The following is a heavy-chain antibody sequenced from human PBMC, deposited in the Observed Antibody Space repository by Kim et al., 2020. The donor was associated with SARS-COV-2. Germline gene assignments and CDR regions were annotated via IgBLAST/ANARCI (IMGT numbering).Heavy chain of an antibody. D-gene: IGHD3-10*01. V-gene: IGHV3-30*03. Sequence: GGSLRLSCAVSGFSFSRSGMHWVRQAPGKGLEWVAIISYDGSNKEYTDSVKGRLTISRDDAKNTLYLQMNSLREEDTAVYYCVARSMVRGAGYGMDVWGQGTTVTVSS. CDR3: VARSMVRGAGYGMDV. CDR1: GFSFSRSG. CDR2: ISYDGSNK. J-gene: IGHJ6*02.